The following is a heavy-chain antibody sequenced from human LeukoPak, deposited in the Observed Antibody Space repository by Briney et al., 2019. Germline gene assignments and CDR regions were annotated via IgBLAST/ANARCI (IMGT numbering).Heavy chain of an antibody. CDR3: ARGGRGYPPLEYFQH. J-gene: IGHJ1*01. CDR2: ISAYNGNT. CDR1: GYTFTSYG. V-gene: IGHV1-18*01. Sequence: ASVKVSCKASGYTFTSYGIGWVRQAPGQGLEWMGWISAYNGNTNYAQKLQGRVTMTTDTSTSTAYTELRSLRSDDTAVYYCARGGRGYPPLEYFQHWGQGTLVTVSS. D-gene: IGHD3-3*01.